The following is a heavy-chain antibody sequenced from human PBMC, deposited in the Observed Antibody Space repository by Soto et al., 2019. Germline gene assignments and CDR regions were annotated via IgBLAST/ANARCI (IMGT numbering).Heavy chain of an antibody. CDR1: GYTLTELS. J-gene: IGHJ4*02. V-gene: IGHV1-24*01. D-gene: IGHD3-10*01. Sequence: ASVKVSCKVSGYTLTELSMHWVLQAPGKGLEWMGGFDPEDGETIYAQKFQGRVTMTEDTSTDTAYMELSSLRSEDTAVYYCASSYYYGSPFNDYWGQGTLVTVSS. CDR3: ASSYYYGSPFNDY. CDR2: FDPEDGET.